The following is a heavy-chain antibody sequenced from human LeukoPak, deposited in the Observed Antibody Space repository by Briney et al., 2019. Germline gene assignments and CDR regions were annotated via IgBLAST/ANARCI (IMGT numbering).Heavy chain of an antibody. CDR2: IKPDGTYT. D-gene: IGHD2-8*02. CDR3: ANYWYP. J-gene: IGHJ5*02. V-gene: IGHV3-74*01. Sequence: GGSLRLSCASSGFTFSRDWMYWVRQAPGRGPVWVSGIKPDGTYTHYADSVKGRFTISRDDAKNALYLQMNSLRVEDTAVYYCANYWYPWGPGTLVTVSS. CDR1: GFTFSRDW.